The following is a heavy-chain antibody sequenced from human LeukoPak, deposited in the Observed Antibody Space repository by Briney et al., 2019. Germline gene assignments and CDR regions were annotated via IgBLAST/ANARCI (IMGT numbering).Heavy chain of an antibody. CDR1: GFTFSSYA. V-gene: IGHV3-30-3*01. D-gene: IGHD6-19*01. CDR2: ISYDGSNK. J-gene: IGHJ4*02. Sequence: PGRSLRLSCAASGFTFSSYAMHWVRQAPGRGLEWVAVISYDGSNKCYADPVKGRFTISRDNSKNTLYLQMNSLRAEDTAVYYCARAKSQQWLVGVYWGQGTLVTVSS. CDR3: ARAKSQQWLVGVY.